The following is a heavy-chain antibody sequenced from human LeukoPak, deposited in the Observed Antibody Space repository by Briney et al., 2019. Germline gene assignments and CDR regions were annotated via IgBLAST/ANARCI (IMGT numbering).Heavy chain of an antibody. CDR2: ISGSGGTT. Sequence: GGSLRLSCAASGFTFSSFAMNWVRQAPGKGLEWVSVISGSGGTTYYADSVKGRFTISRDNSKNTLYLQMNSLRAEDTAVYYCAKGNNPCYYYAMDVWGQGTTVTVSS. J-gene: IGHJ6*02. CDR3: AKGNNPCYYYAMDV. D-gene: IGHD1/OR15-1a*01. V-gene: IGHV3-23*01. CDR1: GFTFSSFA.